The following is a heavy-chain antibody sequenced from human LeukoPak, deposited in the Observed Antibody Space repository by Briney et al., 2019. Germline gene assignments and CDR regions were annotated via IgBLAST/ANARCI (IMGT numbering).Heavy chain of an antibody. CDR1: GFTFDDYG. J-gene: IGHJ5*02. CDR3: AKDKGVSSGWYVGFDP. V-gene: IGHV3-20*04. Sequence: GSLRLSCAASGFTFDDYGMSWVRQAPGKGLEWVSGINWDGGSTGYADSVKGRFTISRDNAKNSLYLQVNSLRAEDTAVYYCAKDKGVSSGWYVGFDPWGQGTLVTVSS. D-gene: IGHD6-19*01. CDR2: INWDGGST.